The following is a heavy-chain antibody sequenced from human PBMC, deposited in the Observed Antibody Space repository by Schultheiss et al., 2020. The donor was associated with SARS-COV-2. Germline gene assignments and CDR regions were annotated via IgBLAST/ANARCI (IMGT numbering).Heavy chain of an antibody. D-gene: IGHD3-22*01. Sequence: GESLKISCAASGFTFSSYGMHWVRQAPGKGLEWVAVIWYDGSNKYYADSVKGRFTISRDNSKNTLYLQMNSLRAEDTAVYYCARAQGDSSGYYYVSYYYGMDVWGQGTTVTVSS. V-gene: IGHV3-33*01. CDR3: ARAQGDSSGYYYVSYYYGMDV. CDR1: GFTFSSYG. J-gene: IGHJ6*02. CDR2: IWYDGSNK.